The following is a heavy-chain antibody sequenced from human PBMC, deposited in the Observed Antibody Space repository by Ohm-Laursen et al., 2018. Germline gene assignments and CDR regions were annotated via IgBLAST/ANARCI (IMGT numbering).Heavy chain of an antibody. J-gene: IGHJ4*02. CDR2: ISYDGSNK. CDR1: GFTFSSYG. Sequence: SLRLSCSASGFTFSSYGMHWVCQAPGKGLEWVAVISYDGSNKYYADSVKGRFTISRDNSRNTLYLQMNSLRAEDTAFYYLAKPSSGSYVPYDYWGQGTLVTVSS. CDR3: AKPSSGSYVPYDY. D-gene: IGHD3-10*01. V-gene: IGHV3-30*18.